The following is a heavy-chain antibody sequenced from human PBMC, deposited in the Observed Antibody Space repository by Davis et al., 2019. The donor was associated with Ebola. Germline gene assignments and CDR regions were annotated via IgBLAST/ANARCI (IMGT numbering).Heavy chain of an antibody. Sequence: PGGSLRLSCAASGFTLSDYNMNWFRQAPGKGLEWVSYLSSSRSLIRYADSVQGRFTISRDNAKNSLYLQLQSLTDGDTAVYFCARRILGDSRGAMDVWGQGSTVTVSS. CDR2: LSSSRSLI. CDR1: GFTLSDYN. V-gene: IGHV3-48*02. J-gene: IGHJ6*02. D-gene: IGHD2-15*01. CDR3: ARRILGDSRGAMDV.